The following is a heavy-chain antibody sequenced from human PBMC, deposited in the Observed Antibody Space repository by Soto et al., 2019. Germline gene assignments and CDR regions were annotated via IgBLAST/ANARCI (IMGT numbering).Heavy chain of an antibody. CDR3: ARVAQYYYGSGSYYNPLFDY. Sequence: PSETLSLTCAVYGGSFSGYYWSWIRQPPGKGLEWIGEINHSGSTNYNPSLKSRVTISVDTSKNQFSLKLSSVTAADTAVYYCARVAQYYYGSGSYYNPLFDYWGQGTLVTVSS. J-gene: IGHJ4*02. V-gene: IGHV4-34*01. CDR1: GGSFSGYY. CDR2: INHSGST. D-gene: IGHD3-10*01.